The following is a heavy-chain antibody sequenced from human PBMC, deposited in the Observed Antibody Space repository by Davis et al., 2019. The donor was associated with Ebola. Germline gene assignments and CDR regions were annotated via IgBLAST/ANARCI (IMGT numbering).Heavy chain of an antibody. J-gene: IGHJ4*02. CDR3: ARGPPEDVVVVVVAADY. V-gene: IGHV3-7*01. D-gene: IGHD2-15*01. Sequence: PGGSLRLSCAASGFTSSSYWMSWVRQAPGKGLEWVANIKQDGCENYYVDSVTGRITISRDNAKNSLYLQMNSLRAEDTAVYYCARGPPEDVVVVVVAADYWGQGTLVTVSS. CDR1: GFTSSSYW. CDR2: IKQDGCEN.